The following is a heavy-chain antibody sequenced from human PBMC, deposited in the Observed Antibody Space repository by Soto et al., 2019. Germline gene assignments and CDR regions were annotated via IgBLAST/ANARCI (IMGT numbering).Heavy chain of an antibody. CDR3: ARGASGYYDSTGYYSPYYFDY. J-gene: IGHJ4*02. V-gene: IGHV4-34*01. CDR2: INHSGST. CDR1: GGSFSGYY. D-gene: IGHD3-22*01. Sequence: SETLSLTCAVYGGSFSGYYWSWIRQPPGKGLEWIGEINHSGSTNYNPSLKSRATISVDTSKNQFSLKLSSVTAADTAVYYCARGASGYYDSTGYYSPYYFDYWGQGTLVTVSS.